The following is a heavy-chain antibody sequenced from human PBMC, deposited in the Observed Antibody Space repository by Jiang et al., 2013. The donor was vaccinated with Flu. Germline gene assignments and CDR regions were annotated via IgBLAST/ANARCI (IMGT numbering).Heavy chain of an antibody. CDR1: GGTFSSFI. CDR2: ILTSLGTA. V-gene: IGHV1-69*01. J-gene: IGHJ4*02. Sequence: SGAGMKKPGSSVRVSCEASGGTFSSFIVAWMRQAPGQGLEWMGGILTSLGTANYAQKFQDRVTITADASRRTVYLEVRSLRSDDTALYYCARGLTGFSGSYDFWGQGTLITVSS. CDR3: ARGLTGFSGSYDF. D-gene: IGHD1-26*01.